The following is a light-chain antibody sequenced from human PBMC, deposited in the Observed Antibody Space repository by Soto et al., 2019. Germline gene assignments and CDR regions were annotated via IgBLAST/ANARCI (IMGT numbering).Light chain of an antibody. V-gene: IGKV3-20*01. CDR1: QSVSSSY. Sequence: EIVLTQSPGTLSLSPGERATLSCRASQSVSSSYLAWYQQKPGQAPRLLIYGASSRATGIPGRFSGRGSGTDFTLTISRLEPEDFAVYYCQQYGSSPGTFGQGTKVDIK. J-gene: IGKJ1*01. CDR2: GAS. CDR3: QQYGSSPGT.